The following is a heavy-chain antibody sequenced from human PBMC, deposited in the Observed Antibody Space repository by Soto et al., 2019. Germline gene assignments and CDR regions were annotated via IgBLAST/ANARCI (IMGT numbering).Heavy chain of an antibody. CDR2: IYYSGST. Sequence: SETLSLTCTVSVGSISSYDWSWIRQPPGKGLEWIGYIYYSGSTNYNPSLKSRVTISVDTSKNQFSLKLSSVTAADTAVYYCARDSGSYPRTRFDYWGQGTLVTVS. D-gene: IGHD1-26*01. CDR1: VGSISSYD. CDR3: ARDSGSYPRTRFDY. V-gene: IGHV4-59*01. J-gene: IGHJ4*02.